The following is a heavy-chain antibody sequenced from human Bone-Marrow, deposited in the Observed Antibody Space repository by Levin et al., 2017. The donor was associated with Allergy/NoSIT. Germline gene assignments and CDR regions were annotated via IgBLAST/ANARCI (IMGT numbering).Heavy chain of an antibody. Sequence: PGGSLRLSCAASGFTFSDYYLSWIRQAPGKGLEWVAYISLTGGEKHYADSVKGRFTVSRDNIGNVLYLQMNNLRDDDTAVYYCGRQRGRRQWLPPDFWGQGTLIIVSS. CDR3: GRQRGRRQWLPPDF. CDR2: ISLTGGEK. D-gene: IGHD3-22*01. J-gene: IGHJ4*02. CDR1: GFTFSDYY. V-gene: IGHV3-11*01.